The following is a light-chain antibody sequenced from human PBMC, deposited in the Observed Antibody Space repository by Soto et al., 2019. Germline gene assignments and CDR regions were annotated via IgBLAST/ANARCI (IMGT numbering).Light chain of an antibody. V-gene: IGLV2-14*01. Sequence: QSVLTQPASVSGSPGQSITISCTGTNSDVGTYDYVSWYQQHPGKGPKLIIYDVTNRPSGVSNRFSGSKSGNAASLTISGLQAEDEADYYCSSYTSSVTLFGGGTKVTVL. CDR3: SSYTSSVTL. CDR1: NSDVGTYDY. CDR2: DVT. J-gene: IGLJ2*01.